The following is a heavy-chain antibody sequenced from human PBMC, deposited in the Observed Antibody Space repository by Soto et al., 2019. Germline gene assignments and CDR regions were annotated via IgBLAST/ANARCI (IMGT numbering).Heavy chain of an antibody. V-gene: IGHV3-74*01. Sequence: EVQLVESGGGLVQPGGSLRLSCAASGFTFSGYWMHWVRQAPGKGLVWVSRIDGDGSRTNYADSVKGRFTISRDNAKNTLYLQMNSQRAEDTAVYYCARELASYNDYWGQGTLVTVSS. J-gene: IGHJ4*02. D-gene: IGHD1-1*01. CDR2: IDGDGSRT. CDR3: ARELASYNDY. CDR1: GFTFSGYW.